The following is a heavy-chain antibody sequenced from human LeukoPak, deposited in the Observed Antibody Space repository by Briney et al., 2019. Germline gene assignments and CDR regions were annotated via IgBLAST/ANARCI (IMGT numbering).Heavy chain of an antibody. CDR3: ARDPTYGSEIRYYFDY. CDR2: ISSSGSTI. CDR1: GFTFSSYE. J-gene: IGHJ4*02. V-gene: IGHV3-48*03. D-gene: IGHD3-10*01. Sequence: PGGSLRLSCAASGFTFSSYEMNWVRQAPGKGLEWVSYISSSGSTIYYADSVKGRFTISRDNSKNTLYLQMNSLRAEDTAVYYCARDPTYGSEIRYYFDYWGQGTLVTVSS.